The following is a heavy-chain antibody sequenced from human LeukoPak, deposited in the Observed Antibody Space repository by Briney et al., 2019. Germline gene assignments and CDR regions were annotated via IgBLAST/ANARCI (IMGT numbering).Heavy chain of an antibody. J-gene: IGHJ3*02. CDR1: GFTFSSYA. Sequence: GGSLRLSCAASGFTFSSYAMSWVRQAPGKGLEWVSAISGSGGSTYYADSVKGRFTISRDNSKNTLYLQMNSLRAEDTAVYYCAKEGVGYDSSGSPNFDIWGQGSMVTVSS. CDR2: ISGSGGST. V-gene: IGHV3-23*01. CDR3: AKEGVGYDSSGSPNFDI. D-gene: IGHD3-22*01.